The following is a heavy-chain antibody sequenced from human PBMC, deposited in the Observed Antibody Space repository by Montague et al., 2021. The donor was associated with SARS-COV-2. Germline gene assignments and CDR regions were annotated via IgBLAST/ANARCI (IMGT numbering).Heavy chain of an antibody. V-gene: IGHV4-59*02. Sequence: SETLSLTCIVSGSSVRSYYWSWIRQPPGKGLEWIGYIYDSGSTNYNPSLKSRVTISVDTSKNQFSLRLSSVTAADTAVYYCARGGGSGCRYSFDYWGQGSLVTVSS. J-gene: IGHJ4*02. CDR2: IYDSGST. D-gene: IGHD2-15*01. CDR1: GSSVRSYY. CDR3: ARGGGSGCRYSFDY.